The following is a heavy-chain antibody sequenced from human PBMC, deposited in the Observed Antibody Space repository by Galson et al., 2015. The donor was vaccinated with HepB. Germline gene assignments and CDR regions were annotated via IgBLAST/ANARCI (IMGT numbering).Heavy chain of an antibody. J-gene: IGHJ3*02. CDR1: GFTFSSYA. V-gene: IGHV3-23*01. Sequence: SLRLSCAASGFTFSSYAMSWVRQAPGKGLEWVSGISDSGVSTNYADSVKGRFTISRDNSKNTLYLQMNSLRAEDTAVYYCARDGPSQGVGAFEIWGQGTMVTVSS. D-gene: IGHD3-16*01. CDR3: ARDGPSQGVGAFEI. CDR2: ISDSGVST.